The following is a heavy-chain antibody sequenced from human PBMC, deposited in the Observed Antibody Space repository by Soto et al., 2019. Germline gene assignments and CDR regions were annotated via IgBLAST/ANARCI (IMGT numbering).Heavy chain of an antibody. V-gene: IGHV4-30-2*01. CDR1: GGLLSSGAYF. Sequence: CAVSGGLLSSGAYFWIWIRQPPGKGLEYIGYIYHSVSTYYNPSLKSRVTISVDRSKNQFSLRLSSVTAADTAVYYCGRVQSSWGQGTLVPGSA. CDR2: IYHSVST. J-gene: IGHJ1*01. CDR3: GRVQSS.